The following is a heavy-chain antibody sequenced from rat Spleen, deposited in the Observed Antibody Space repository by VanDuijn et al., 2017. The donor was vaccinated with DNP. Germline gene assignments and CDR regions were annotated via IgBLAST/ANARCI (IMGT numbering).Heavy chain of an antibody. V-gene: IGHV3-3*01. D-gene: IGHD5-1*01. CDR2: INGAGNT. J-gene: IGHJ2*01. Sequence: EVQLQESGPGLVKPSQSLSLTCSVTGYSITSNFRWSWIRKFPGNKLEWMGYINGAGNTNYNPSLKSRISITRDTSKNQFFLQVNSVTTEDSATYYCAIQLGVFDYWGQGVIVTVSS. CDR3: AIQLGVFDY. CDR1: GYSITSNFR.